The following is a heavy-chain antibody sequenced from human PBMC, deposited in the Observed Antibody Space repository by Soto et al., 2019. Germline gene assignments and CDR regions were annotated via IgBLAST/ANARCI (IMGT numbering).Heavy chain of an antibody. V-gene: IGHV4-31*03. Sequence: SETLSLTCTVSGGSISSGGYYWNWIRQHPGKGLEWIGYTYYSGNTYYNPSLNSRVTISADTSKSQFSLKLSSVTAADTAVYYCARLSSSGWPIEYWGQGTLVTVS. CDR3: ARLSSSGWPIEY. CDR1: GGSISSGGYY. J-gene: IGHJ4*02. D-gene: IGHD6-19*01. CDR2: TYYSGNT.